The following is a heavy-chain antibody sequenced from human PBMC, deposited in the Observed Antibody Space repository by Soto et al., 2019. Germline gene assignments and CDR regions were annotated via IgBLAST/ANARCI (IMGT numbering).Heavy chain of an antibody. V-gene: IGHV4-30-4*01. J-gene: IGHJ5*02. CDR1: GGSISSGDYY. CDR2: IYYSGST. CDR3: ARDRNRDFWSGYYRSGNWFDP. D-gene: IGHD3-3*01. Sequence: QVQLQESGPGLVKPSQTLSLTCTVSGGSISSGDYYWRWIRQPPGKGLEWIGYIYYSGSTYYNPSLKSRVTISVDTSKNQFSLKLSSVTAADTAVYYCARDRNRDFWSGYYRSGNWFDPWGQGTLVTVSS.